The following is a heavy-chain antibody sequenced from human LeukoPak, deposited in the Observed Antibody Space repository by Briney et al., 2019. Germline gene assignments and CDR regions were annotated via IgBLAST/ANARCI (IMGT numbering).Heavy chain of an antibody. CDR3: ARVGYSSGWYPLDY. J-gene: IGHJ4*02. Sequence: SETLSLTCTVSGGSISSSSYYWSWIGQPAGKGLEWIGRIYATGSTNCNPSLKSRVTMSVDTSKNQFSLNLNSVTAADTAVYYCARVGYSSGWYPLDYWGQGTLVTVSS. CDR1: GGSISSSSYY. CDR2: IYATGST. V-gene: IGHV4-61*02. D-gene: IGHD6-19*01.